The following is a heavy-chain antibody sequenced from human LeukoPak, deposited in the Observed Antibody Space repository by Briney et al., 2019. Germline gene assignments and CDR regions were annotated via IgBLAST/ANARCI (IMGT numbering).Heavy chain of an antibody. J-gene: IGHJ4*02. CDR1: GFTFITNG. V-gene: IGHV3-30*18. CDR2: ISYDGSNK. Sequence: GGSWKPSWQASGFTFITNGMHWVRQPPGKGLGWVAVISYDGSNKYYADSVKGRFTISRDNSKNTLYLQMNSLRAEDTAVYYCAKDRVGVMLDYWGQGTLVTVSS. CDR3: AKDRVGVMLDY. D-gene: IGHD3-16*01.